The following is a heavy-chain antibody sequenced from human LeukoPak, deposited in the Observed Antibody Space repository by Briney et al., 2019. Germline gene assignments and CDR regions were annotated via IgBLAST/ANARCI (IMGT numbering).Heavy chain of an antibody. D-gene: IGHD2-15*01. V-gene: IGHV4-34*01. CDR1: GGSFSGYY. CDR3: VIRWWGGYYYMDV. Sequence: PSETLSLTCAVYGGSFSGYYWSWIRQPPGKGLEWIGEINHSGSTNYNPSLKSRVTISVDTSKNQFSLKLSSVTAADTAVYYCVIRWWGGYYYMDVWGKGTTVTVSS. J-gene: IGHJ6*03. CDR2: INHSGST.